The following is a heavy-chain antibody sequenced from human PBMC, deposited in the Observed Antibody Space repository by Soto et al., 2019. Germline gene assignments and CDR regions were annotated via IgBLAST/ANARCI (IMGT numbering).Heavy chain of an antibody. D-gene: IGHD2-15*01. V-gene: IGHV1-18*01. J-gene: IGHJ5*02. CDR1: GYTFTSYG. CDR2: ISAYNGNT. CDR3: ARDLVVVAQRYNWFDP. Sequence: GASVKVSCKASGYTFTSYGISWVRQAPGQRHERMRWISAYNGNTNYAQKLQGRVTMTTDTSTSTAYMELRSLRSDDTAVYYCARDLVVVAQRYNWFDPWGQGTLVTVAS.